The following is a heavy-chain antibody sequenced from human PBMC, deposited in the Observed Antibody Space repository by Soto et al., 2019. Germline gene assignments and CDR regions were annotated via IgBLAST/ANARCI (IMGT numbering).Heavy chain of an antibody. Sequence: ASVKVSCKASGYTFTSYYMHWVRQAPGQGLEWMGIINPSGGSTSYAQKFQGRVTMTRDTSTSTVYMELSSLRSEDTAVYYCARDLFSGYDQRTDYYYYGMDVWGQGTTVTVSS. J-gene: IGHJ6*02. D-gene: IGHD5-12*01. CDR3: ARDLFSGYDQRTDYYYYGMDV. V-gene: IGHV1-46*01. CDR2: INPSGGST. CDR1: GYTFTSYY.